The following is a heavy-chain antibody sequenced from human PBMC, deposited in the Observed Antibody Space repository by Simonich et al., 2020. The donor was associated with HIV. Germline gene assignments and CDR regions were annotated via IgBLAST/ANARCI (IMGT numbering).Heavy chain of an antibody. Sequence: QVLLQESGPGVVKPSETLSLTCSVAGGSIKNYYWSWIRQPPGKGLEWFGYMYYSGRTYSSPSLKSRVTISLDTSKTQFSLKVNSVTAADTAVYYCASTVDTAIDYWGQGILVTVSS. V-gene: IGHV4-59*08. CDR2: MYYSGRT. CDR1: GGSIKNYY. J-gene: IGHJ4*02. CDR3: ASTVDTAIDY. D-gene: IGHD5-18*01.